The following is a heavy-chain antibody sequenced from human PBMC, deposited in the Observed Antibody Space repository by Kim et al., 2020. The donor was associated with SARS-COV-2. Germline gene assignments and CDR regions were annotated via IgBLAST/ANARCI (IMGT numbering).Heavy chain of an antibody. Sequence: SETLSLTCAVYGGSFSGYYWSWIRQPPGKGLEWIGEINHSGSTNYNPSLKSRVTISVDTSKNQFSLKLSSVTAADTAVYYCARGRGYSYGLRYWGQGTLV. CDR3: ARGRGYSYGLRY. D-gene: IGHD5-18*01. J-gene: IGHJ4*02. CDR1: GGSFSGYY. V-gene: IGHV4-34*01. CDR2: INHSGST.